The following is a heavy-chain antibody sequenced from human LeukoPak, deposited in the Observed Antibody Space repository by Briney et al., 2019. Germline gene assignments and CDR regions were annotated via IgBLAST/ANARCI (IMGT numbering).Heavy chain of an antibody. V-gene: IGHV3-21*01. CDR3: ARDGRYDILTGMSTY. D-gene: IGHD3-9*01. J-gene: IGHJ4*02. CDR2: ISSSSSYI. Sequence: PGGSLRLSCAASGFTFSSYSMNWVRQAPGKGLEWVSSISSSSSYIYYADSVKGRFTISRDNAKNSLYLQMNSLRAEDTAVYYCARDGRYDILTGMSTYWGQGTLVTVSS. CDR1: GFTFSSYS.